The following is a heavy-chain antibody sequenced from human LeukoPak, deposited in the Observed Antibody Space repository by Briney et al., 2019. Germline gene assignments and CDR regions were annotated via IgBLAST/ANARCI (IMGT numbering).Heavy chain of an antibody. J-gene: IGHJ4*02. CDR3: ARDGVSRLDY. D-gene: IGHD6-13*01. Sequence: PGGSLRLSCAASGFTFSSYWMTWVRQAPGKGLEWVAVISYDGSNKYYADSVKGRFTISRDNSKNTLYLQMNSLRAEDTAVYYCARDGVSRLDYWGQGTLVTVSS. CDR2: ISYDGSNK. CDR1: GFTFSSYW. V-gene: IGHV3-30-3*01.